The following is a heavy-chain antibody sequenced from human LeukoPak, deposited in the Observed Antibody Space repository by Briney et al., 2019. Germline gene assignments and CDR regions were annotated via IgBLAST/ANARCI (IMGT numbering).Heavy chain of an antibody. CDR1: GFTFSSYA. CDR2: ISYDGSNK. D-gene: IGHD3-9*01. J-gene: IGHJ3*02. V-gene: IGHV3-30-3*01. CDR3: ARETYYDILTGYIGAFDI. Sequence: GRSLRPSCAASGFTFSSYAMHWVRQAPGKGLEWVAVISYDGSNKYYADSVKGRFTISRDNSKNTLYLQMNSLRAEDTAVYYCARETYYDILTGYIGAFDIWGQGTMVTVSS.